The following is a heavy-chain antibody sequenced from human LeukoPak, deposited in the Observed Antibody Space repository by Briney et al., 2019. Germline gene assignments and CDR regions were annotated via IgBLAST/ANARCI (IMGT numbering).Heavy chain of an antibody. CDR2: ISYDGSNK. D-gene: IGHD2-15*01. CDR1: GFTFSSYA. Sequence: GGSLRLSCAASGFTFSSYAMHWVRQAPGKGLEWVAVISYDGSNKYYADSVKGRFTISRDNSKNTLYLQTNSLRAEDTAVYYCARTVVVAARGPLDYWGQEPWSPSPQ. J-gene: IGHJ4*01. V-gene: IGHV3-30*04. CDR3: ARTVVVAARGPLDY.